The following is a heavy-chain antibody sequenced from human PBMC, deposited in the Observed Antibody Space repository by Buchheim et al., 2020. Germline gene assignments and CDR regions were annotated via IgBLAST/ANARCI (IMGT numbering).Heavy chain of an antibody. J-gene: IGHJ5*02. Sequence: QISLEESGPTLVKPTQTLTLTCTFSGFALDRSGVGVAWIRQPPGKALECLALLFFCIDQRYSPSLESRLTVLDDASTNHVVFKMTNMGPEDTATYYCAHTFYRGSTGWFEFWGQG. CDR1: GFALDRSGVG. V-gene: IGHV2-5*01. CDR2: LFFCIDQ. D-gene: IGHD3-16*02. CDR3: AHTFYRGSTGWFEF.